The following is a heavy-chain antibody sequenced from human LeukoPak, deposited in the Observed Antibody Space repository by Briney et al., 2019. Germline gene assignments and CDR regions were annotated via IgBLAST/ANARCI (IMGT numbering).Heavy chain of an antibody. CDR1: GASISSSNFY. V-gene: IGHV4-39*01. CDR2: IYYGETT. Sequence: SETLSLTCTVSGASISSSNFYWDWIRQSPGKGLEWIGNIYYGETTSYNPSFKSRVTISVDSSKNQFSLKVNSVTAADTAMYFCVRHYVLHIVGPSYWGQESWSPSPQ. D-gene: IGHD1-26*01. CDR3: VRHYVLHIVGPSY. J-gene: IGHJ4*01.